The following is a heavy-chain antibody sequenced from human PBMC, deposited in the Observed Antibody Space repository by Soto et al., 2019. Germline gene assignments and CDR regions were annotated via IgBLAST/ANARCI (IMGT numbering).Heavy chain of an antibody. V-gene: IGHV1-69*04. J-gene: IGHJ4*02. Sequence: SVKVSCKASGCTFSSYTISWVRQAPGQGLEWMGRIIPILGIANYAQKFQGRVTITADKSTSTAYMELRSLRSDDTAVYYCARDLPVVVTAIRAVDYWGQGTLVTVSS. CDR2: IIPILGIA. CDR3: ARDLPVVVTAIRAVDY. D-gene: IGHD2-21*02. CDR1: GCTFSSYT.